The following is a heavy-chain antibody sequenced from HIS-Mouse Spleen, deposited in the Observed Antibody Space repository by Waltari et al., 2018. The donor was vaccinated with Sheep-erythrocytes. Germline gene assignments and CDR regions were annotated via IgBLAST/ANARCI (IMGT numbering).Heavy chain of an antibody. D-gene: IGHD7-27*01. J-gene: IGHJ3*02. CDR3: ASVTGVDAFDI. V-gene: IGHV1-2*02. CDR1: GYTFTGYY. CDR2: INPNSGGT. Sequence: QVQLVQSGAEVKKPGASVKVSCKASGYTFTGYYMHWVRQAPGQGLEWMGWINPNSGGTNYAGTRTSASAYMELSRLRSDDTAVYYCASVTGVDAFDIWGQGTMVTVSS.